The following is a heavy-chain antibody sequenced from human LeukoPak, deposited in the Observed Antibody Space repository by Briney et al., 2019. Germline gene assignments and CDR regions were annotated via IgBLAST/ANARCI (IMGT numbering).Heavy chain of an antibody. CDR3: ARVGDGYNSYYYYMDV. D-gene: IGHD5-24*01. CDR1: GFTFDDYG. J-gene: IGHJ6*03. CDR2: INWNGGST. V-gene: IGHV3-20*04. Sequence: GGSLRLSCAASGFTFDDYGMSWVRQAPGKGLEWVSGINWNGGSTGYADSVKGRFTISRDNAKNSLYLQMNSLRAEDTALYYCARVGDGYNSYYYYMDVWGKGTTVTASS.